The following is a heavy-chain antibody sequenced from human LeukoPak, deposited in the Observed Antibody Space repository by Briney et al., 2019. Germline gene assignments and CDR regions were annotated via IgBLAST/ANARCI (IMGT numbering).Heavy chain of an antibody. CDR3: ARDTAMVNAFDI. CDR2: IYYSGST. CDR1: GGSISSGDYY. J-gene: IGHJ3*02. V-gene: IGHV4-30-4*01. Sequence: SETLSLTCTVSGGSISSGDYYWSWIRQPPGKGLAWIGYIYYSGSTYYNPSLKSRVTISVDTSKNQFSLKLGSVTAADTAVYYCARDTAMVNAFDIWGQGTMVTVSS. D-gene: IGHD5-18*01.